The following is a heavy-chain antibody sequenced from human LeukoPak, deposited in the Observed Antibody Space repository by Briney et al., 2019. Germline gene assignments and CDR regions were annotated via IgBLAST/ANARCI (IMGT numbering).Heavy chain of an antibody. CDR3: ARTHIVVVPAAIGPFDP. CDR1: GGSISSSSYY. D-gene: IGHD2-2*01. Sequence: SETLSLTCTVSGGSISSSSYYWGWIRQPPGKGLEWIGSMYYSGSTYYNPSLKSRVTIYVDTSKNQFSLKLSSVTAADTAVYYCARTHIVVVPAAIGPFDPWGQGTLVTVSS. CDR2: MYYSGST. V-gene: IGHV4-39*07. J-gene: IGHJ5*02.